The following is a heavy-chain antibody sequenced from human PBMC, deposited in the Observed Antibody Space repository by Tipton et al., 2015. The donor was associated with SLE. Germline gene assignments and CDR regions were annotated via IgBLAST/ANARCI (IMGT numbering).Heavy chain of an antibody. CDR3: ARTSGNYYY. Sequence: TLSLTCTVSGVSVSSANYYWTWIRQPAGKGLEWIGRLYTSGTTNYNPSLESRVTISVDTSKNQFSLKLSSVTAADTAVYYCARTSGNYYYWGQGTLVTVSS. J-gene: IGHJ4*02. CDR2: LYTSGTT. D-gene: IGHD1-26*01. CDR1: GVSVSSANYY. V-gene: IGHV4-61*02.